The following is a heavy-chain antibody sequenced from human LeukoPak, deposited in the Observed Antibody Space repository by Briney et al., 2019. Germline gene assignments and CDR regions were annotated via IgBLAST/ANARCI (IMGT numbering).Heavy chain of an antibody. Sequence: PGGSLRLSCAPSGFTFSIYAMNWVRQAPGKGREWLSYISGSDNNIHYTDSVKGRLTISRDNVKNSLFLQMNGLRVEDTAMYYCVRDHQWALDYWGHGALVTVSS. CDR3: VRDHQWALDY. CDR2: ISGSDNNI. D-gene: IGHD1-26*01. J-gene: IGHJ4*01. CDR1: GFTFSIYA. V-gene: IGHV3-48*01.